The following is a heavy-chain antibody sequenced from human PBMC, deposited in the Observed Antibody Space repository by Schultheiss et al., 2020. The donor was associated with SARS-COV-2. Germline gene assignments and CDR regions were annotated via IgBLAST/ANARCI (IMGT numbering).Heavy chain of an antibody. D-gene: IGHD5-18*01. V-gene: IGHV3-33*08. CDR2: IWYDGSNK. Sequence: GGSLRLSCAASGFTFSGSAMHWVRQASGKGLEWVAVIWYDGSNKYYADSVKGRFTISRDNSKNTLYLQMNSLRAEDTAVYYCAREIQLGFDYWGQGTLVTVSS. CDR3: AREIQLGFDY. J-gene: IGHJ4*02. CDR1: GFTFSGSA.